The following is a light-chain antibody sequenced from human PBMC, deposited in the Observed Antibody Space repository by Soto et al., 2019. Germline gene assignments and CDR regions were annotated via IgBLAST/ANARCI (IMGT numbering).Light chain of an antibody. CDR2: EGT. V-gene: IGLV2-23*01. J-gene: IGLJ1*01. Sequence: QSVLTQPASVSGSPGQSITVSCAGTSSDVGGYNLVSWYQQHPGKAPKLIIYEGTERPSGISPRFSGSKSGSTASLTISGLQAEDEADYYCSSYTSSSIYVFGSGTKVTV. CDR1: SSDVGGYNL. CDR3: SSYTSSSIYV.